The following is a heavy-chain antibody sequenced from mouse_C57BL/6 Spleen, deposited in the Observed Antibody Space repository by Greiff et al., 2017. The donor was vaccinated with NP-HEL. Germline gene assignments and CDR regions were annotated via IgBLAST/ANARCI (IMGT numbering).Heavy chain of an antibody. D-gene: IGHD2-3*01. CDR3: TTGWLLAMDY. V-gene: IGHV14-4*01. CDR1: GFNIKDDY. Sequence: VQLKESGAELVRPGASVKLSCTASGFNIKDDYMHWVKQRPEQGLEWIGWIDPENGDTEYASKFQGKATITADTSSNTAYLQLSSLTSEDTAVYYCTTGWLLAMDYWGQGTTLTVSS. CDR2: IDPENGDT. J-gene: IGHJ2*01.